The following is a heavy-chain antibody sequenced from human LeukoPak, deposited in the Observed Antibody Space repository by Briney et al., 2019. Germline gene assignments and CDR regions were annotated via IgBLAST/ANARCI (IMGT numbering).Heavy chain of an antibody. V-gene: IGHV3-11*04. J-gene: IGHJ3*02. CDR3: ARDHPQDAFDI. CDR2: ISSSGSTI. Sequence: GGSMRLSCAASGFTFSDYYMSWIRHAPGKGLEWVSYISSSGSTIYYADSVKGRFTISRDNAKNSLYLQMNSLRAEDTAVYYCARDHPQDAFDIGGQGTMVTVSS. CDR1: GFTFSDYY.